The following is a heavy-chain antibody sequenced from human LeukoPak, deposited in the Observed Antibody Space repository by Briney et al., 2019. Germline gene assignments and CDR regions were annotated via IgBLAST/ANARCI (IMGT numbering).Heavy chain of an antibody. Sequence: ASVKVSCKASGGTFSSYAISWVRQAPGQRLEWMGRIIPILGIANYAQKFQGRVTITADKSTSTAYMELSSLRSEDTAVYYCARSRGDGFVLYFDYWGQGTLVTVSS. CDR1: GGTFSSYA. V-gene: IGHV1-69*04. J-gene: IGHJ4*02. D-gene: IGHD3-10*01. CDR2: IIPILGIA. CDR3: ARSRGDGFVLYFDY.